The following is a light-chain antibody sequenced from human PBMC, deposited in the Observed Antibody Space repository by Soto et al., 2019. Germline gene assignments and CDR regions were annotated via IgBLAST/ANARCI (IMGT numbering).Light chain of an antibody. V-gene: IGLV2-8*01. CDR3: SSYAGSNNLV. Sequence: QSALTQPPSASGSPGQSVTISCTGTSSDVGGYNYVSWYQQHPSKAPKLMIYEVSKRPSGVPDRFSGSKSGNTASLTVSGLQAEDEADYYSSSYAGSNNLVFGGGTQLTVL. J-gene: IGLJ2*01. CDR1: SSDVGGYNY. CDR2: EVS.